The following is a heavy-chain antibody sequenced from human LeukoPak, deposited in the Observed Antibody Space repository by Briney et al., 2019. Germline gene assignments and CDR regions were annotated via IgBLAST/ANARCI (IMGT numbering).Heavy chain of an antibody. CDR2: IYHSGST. CDR1: GYSISSGYY. Sequence: SETLSLTCTVSGYSISSGYYWGWIRQPPGKGLEWIGSIYHSGSTYYNPSLKSRVTISVDTSKNQFSLKLSSVTAADTAVYYCARLEPGFYYFDYWGQGTLVTVSS. J-gene: IGHJ4*02. CDR3: ARLEPGFYYFDY. D-gene: IGHD1-1*01. V-gene: IGHV4-38-2*02.